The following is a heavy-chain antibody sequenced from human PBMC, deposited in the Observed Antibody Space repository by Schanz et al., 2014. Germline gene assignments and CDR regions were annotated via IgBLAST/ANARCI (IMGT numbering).Heavy chain of an antibody. V-gene: IGHV3-11*04. Sequence: VQLVESGGGLVKPGGSLRLSCSASGFTFSDYFMTWIRQAPGKGLEWLSYISSSGTSTYYADSVKGRFTISRDNAKNSLYLQMNSLRAEDTAVYYCARDKGGYYPFDYWGQGTLVTVSS. CDR1: GFTFSDYF. D-gene: IGHD3-3*01. CDR2: ISSSGTST. J-gene: IGHJ4*02. CDR3: ARDKGGYYPFDY.